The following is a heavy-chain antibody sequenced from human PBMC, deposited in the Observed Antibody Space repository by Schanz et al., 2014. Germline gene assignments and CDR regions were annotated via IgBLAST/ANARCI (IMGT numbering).Heavy chain of an antibody. J-gene: IGHJ4*02. D-gene: IGHD2-21*01. CDR1: GFTFGDYA. V-gene: IGHV3-23*04. CDR2: INTGVNT. CDR3: ARDAEKTARIADYLDY. Sequence: EVQLVESGGGLIQPGGSLRLSCAASGFTFGDYAMTWVRQAPGKGLEWVSAINTGVNTYYADSVRGGFTMTRDDSKTTVYLQMNSRRAEDAAVYYCARDAEKTARIADYLDYWGQGTLVTVSS.